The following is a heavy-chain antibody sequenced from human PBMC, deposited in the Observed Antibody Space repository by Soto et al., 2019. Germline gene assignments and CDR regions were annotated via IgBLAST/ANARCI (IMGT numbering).Heavy chain of an antibody. J-gene: IGHJ4*02. D-gene: IGHD1-26*01. Sequence: QVQLVQSGAEVKKPGSSVKVSCKASGGSFRNTAFSWVRQAPGQGLEWMGGIIPLFGTANYAQKFQGRVTITADESMSAVYMELSSLRSEDTAVYYCARDREVGATQDSWGQGTLVTVSS. CDR2: IIPLFGTA. CDR1: GGSFRNTA. V-gene: IGHV1-69*01. CDR3: ARDREVGATQDS.